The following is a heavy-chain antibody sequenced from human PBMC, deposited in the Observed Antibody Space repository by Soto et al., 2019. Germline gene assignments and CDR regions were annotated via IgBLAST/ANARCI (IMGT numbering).Heavy chain of an antibody. J-gene: IGHJ5*02. D-gene: IGHD6-19*01. Sequence: QLQLQESGPGLVKPSETLSLTCTVSAGSISRSSYYWGWIRQPPGKGLEWIGSIYNGGSTYYNPSLKSRLTISVDTSRDHFSLKLSSVTASDTAVYYCARHIRAALSSGLYIQWFDPWGQGTLVTVSS. V-gene: IGHV4-39*01. CDR2: IYNGGST. CDR3: ARHIRAALSSGLYIQWFDP. CDR1: AGSISRSSYY.